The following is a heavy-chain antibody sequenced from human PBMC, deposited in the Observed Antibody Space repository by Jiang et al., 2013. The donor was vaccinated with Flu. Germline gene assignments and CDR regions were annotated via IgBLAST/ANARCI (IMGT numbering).Heavy chain of an antibody. Sequence: VQLVESGGGVVQPGRSLRLSCAASGFTFSNYGFHWVRQAPGKGLEWVAVIWFDGGNEDFADSVKGRFTISRDNSKNTLYLQMSSLRAEDTAVYYCARHVVMTGTTYFDYWGQGTLVTVSS. J-gene: IGHJ4*02. V-gene: IGHV3-33*01. CDR2: IWFDGGNE. CDR3: ARHVVMTGTTYFDY. CDR1: GFTFSNYG. D-gene: IGHD1-20*01.